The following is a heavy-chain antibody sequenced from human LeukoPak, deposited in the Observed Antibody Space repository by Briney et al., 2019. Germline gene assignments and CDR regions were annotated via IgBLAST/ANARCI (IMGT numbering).Heavy chain of an antibody. CDR1: GFTFSSYA. Sequence: GGSLRLSCAASGFTFSSYAMSWVRQAPGKGLEWVSAISGSGGSTYSADSVKGRFTISRDNSKNTLYLQMNSLRDEDTAVYYCVRDPDALDYWGQGTQVTVSS. J-gene: IGHJ4*02. CDR2: ISGSGGST. CDR3: VRDPDALDY. V-gene: IGHV3-23*01.